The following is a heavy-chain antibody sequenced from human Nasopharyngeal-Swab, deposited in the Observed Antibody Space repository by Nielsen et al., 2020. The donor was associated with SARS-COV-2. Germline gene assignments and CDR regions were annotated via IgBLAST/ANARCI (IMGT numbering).Heavy chain of an antibody. CDR1: GGSISSYY. CDR2: IYYSGST. Sequence: SETLSLTCTVSGGSISSYYWSWIRQPPGKGLEWIGYIYYSGSTNYNPSLKSRVTISVDTSKNQFSLKLSSVTAADTAVYYRASGGSSWYGDWFDPWGQGTLVTVSS. CDR3: ASGGSSWYGDWFDP. V-gene: IGHV4-59*01. J-gene: IGHJ5*02. D-gene: IGHD6-13*01.